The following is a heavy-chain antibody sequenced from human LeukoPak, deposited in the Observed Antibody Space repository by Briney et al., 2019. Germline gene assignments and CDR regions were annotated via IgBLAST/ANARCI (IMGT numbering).Heavy chain of an antibody. CDR3: ARDYSSSWPGSFDY. V-gene: IGHV1-8*03. Sequence: ASVKVSCKASGYTFTSYDINWVRQATGQGLEWMGWMNPNSGNTGYAQKFQGRVTITRNTSISTAYMELRSLRSDDTAVYYCARDYSSSWPGSFDYWGQGTLVTVSS. J-gene: IGHJ4*02. D-gene: IGHD6-13*01. CDR2: MNPNSGNT. CDR1: GYTFTSYD.